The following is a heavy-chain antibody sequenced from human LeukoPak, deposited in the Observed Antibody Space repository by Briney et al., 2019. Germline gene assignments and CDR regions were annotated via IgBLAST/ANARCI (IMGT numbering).Heavy chain of an antibody. CDR2: IIVGSGAT. CDR1: GFTSTNFA. Sequence: ASVKVSCTASGFTSTNFAVQWVRQARGQRLEWIGWIIVGSGATKCAQDFQERVTITRDLSTSTLYMELRSLTSEDTAVYYCAADLSNPRMGASYLDSWGQGTLVTVSS. V-gene: IGHV1-58*01. D-gene: IGHD3-16*01. CDR3: AADLSNPRMGASYLDS. J-gene: IGHJ4*02.